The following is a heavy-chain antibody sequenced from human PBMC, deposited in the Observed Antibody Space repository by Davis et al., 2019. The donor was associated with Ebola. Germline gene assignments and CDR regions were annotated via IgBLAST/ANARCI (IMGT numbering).Heavy chain of an antibody. CDR2: ISGSGRII. Sequence: AESLSLTCTVSGSTSGSYDLARVRPAPGKGQDWVAEISGSGRIIHYADSVKGRFTISRDNSKNTLYLQMNSLRVEDTAVYYCAKGGCGWPSDYSYGKGGWGKGQRSPSP. D-gene: IGHD6-19*01. J-gene: IGHJ6*01. V-gene: IGHV3-23*01. CDR3: AKGGCGWPSDYSYGKGG. CDR1: GSTSGSYD.